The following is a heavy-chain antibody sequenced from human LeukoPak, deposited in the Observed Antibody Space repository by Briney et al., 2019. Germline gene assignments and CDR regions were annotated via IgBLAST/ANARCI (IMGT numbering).Heavy chain of an antibody. Sequence: SETLSLTCTVSGASIRTYFWSWIRQPPWKGLEWIGYIYHSGNANYNPSLTSRVTISVDTSKNQFSLKLSSVTAADTAVYYCARGGGYASGLAYWGQGTLVTVSS. J-gene: IGHJ4*02. CDR1: GASIRTYF. CDR2: IYHSGNA. D-gene: IGHD5-12*01. CDR3: ARGGGYASGLAY. V-gene: IGHV4-59*01.